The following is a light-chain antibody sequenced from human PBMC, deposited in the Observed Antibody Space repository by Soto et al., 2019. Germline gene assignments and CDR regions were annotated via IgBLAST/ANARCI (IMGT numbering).Light chain of an antibody. CDR3: QSYHKRLTDYV. Sequence: QSALTQPPSVSGAPGQRVTISCSGTSSSIGAGYEVHWYHQLPGTAPKLVVSGNGNRPSGVPDRLSASKSGTSASLAITGLQAEDEGHYYCQSYHKRLTDYVLGNGTKVTVL. V-gene: IGLV1-40*01. J-gene: IGLJ1*01. CDR2: GNG. CDR1: SSSIGAGYE.